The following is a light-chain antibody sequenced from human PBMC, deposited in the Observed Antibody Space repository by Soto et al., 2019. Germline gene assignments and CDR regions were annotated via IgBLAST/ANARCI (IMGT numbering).Light chain of an antibody. J-gene: IGKJ5*01. Sequence: DIVMTQSPLSLPVTPGEPASISCRSSQSLLHSNGYNYLDWYLQKKGQSPQLLIYLGSNRYSGVPDRFSGSGSGTDFTLKISRVEAEDVGVYYCMQALQNPITFGQGTRLEIK. CDR1: QSLLHSNGYNY. CDR2: LGS. V-gene: IGKV2-28*01. CDR3: MQALQNPIT.